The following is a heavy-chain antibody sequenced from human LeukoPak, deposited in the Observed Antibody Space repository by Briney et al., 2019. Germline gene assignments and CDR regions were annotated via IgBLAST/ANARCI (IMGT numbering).Heavy chain of an antibody. CDR2: INPSGGST. CDR3: ARASGDDSSGYYYYYGMDV. D-gene: IGHD3-22*01. J-gene: IGHJ6*02. V-gene: IGHV1-46*01. Sequence: ASVKVSCKASGYTFTSYYMHWVRQAPGQGLEWMGIINPSGGSTSYAQKFQGRVTTTRDTSTSTVYMELSSLRSEDTAVYYCARASGDDSSGYYYYYGMDVWGQGTTVTVSS. CDR1: GYTFTSYY.